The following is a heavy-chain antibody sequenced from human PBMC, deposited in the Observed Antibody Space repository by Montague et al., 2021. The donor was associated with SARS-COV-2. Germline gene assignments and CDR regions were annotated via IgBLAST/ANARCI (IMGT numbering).Heavy chain of an antibody. CDR3: TRGAHGY. V-gene: IGHV4-34*01. J-gene: IGHJ4*02. Sequence: SETLSLTCAVYGASFSDYKWTWIRQSPGRGLEWIGQIIHSGSAYYNPSLKSRVTISVDTAKKQFSLKLTSVTVADTAVYYCTRGAHGYWGQGTVVTVSS. CDR2: IIHSGSA. CDR1: GASFSDYK.